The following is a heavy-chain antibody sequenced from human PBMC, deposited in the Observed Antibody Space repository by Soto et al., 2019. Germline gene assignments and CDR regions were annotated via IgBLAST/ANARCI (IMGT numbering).Heavy chain of an antibody. V-gene: IGHV4-34*01. CDR3: ARGGCGGDCYWDYYGMDV. J-gene: IGHJ6*02. Sequence: SETLSLTCAVYGGSFSGYYWSWIRQPPGKGLEWIGEINHSESTNYNPSLESRVTISVDTSKNQFSLKLSSVTAADTAVYYCARGGCGGDCYWDYYGMDVWGQGTTVTVSS. D-gene: IGHD2-21*02. CDR2: INHSEST. CDR1: GGSFSGYY.